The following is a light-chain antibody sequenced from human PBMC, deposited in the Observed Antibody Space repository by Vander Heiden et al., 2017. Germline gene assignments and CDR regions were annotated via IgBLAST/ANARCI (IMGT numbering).Light chain of an antibody. J-gene: IGLJ3*02. CDR1: SSHIVSNT. CDR3: AAWDDSLNGPV. CDR2: NNN. V-gene: IGLV1-44*01. Sequence: QSVLTQPPSASGTPGQRVTIPCSGSSSHIVSNTVNWYQQLPGTAPKLLIYNNNQRPSGVPDRFSGSKSGTSASLAISGLQSEDEADYYCAAWDDSLNGPVFGGGTKLTVL.